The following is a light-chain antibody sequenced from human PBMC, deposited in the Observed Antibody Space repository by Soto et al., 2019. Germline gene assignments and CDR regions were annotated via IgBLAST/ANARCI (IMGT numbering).Light chain of an antibody. J-gene: IGKJ1*01. V-gene: IGKV3-20*01. CDR3: QQYGSSSWT. CDR1: QSVTSNY. Sequence: ESVLTQSPGTLSLSPGERATLSCRASQSVTSNYLAWYQQKPGQAPRLLIYGASSRATGIPDRFSGSGSGTDFTLTISRLEPEDFAVYYCQQYGSSSWTFGQATKVDIK. CDR2: GAS.